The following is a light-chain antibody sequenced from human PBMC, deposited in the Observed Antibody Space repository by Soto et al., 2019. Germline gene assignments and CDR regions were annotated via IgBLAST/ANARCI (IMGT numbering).Light chain of an antibody. Sequence: EIVLTQSPGTLSLSPGERATLSCRASQSVSSRYLAWYQQKPGQAPSLLIYVASSRATGIADRFSGSGTGTDLNLTISSLEPEDFAVYYCQQYGWSPPDTFGQGTKLEIK. CDR3: QQYGWSPPDT. CDR2: VAS. CDR1: QSVSSRY. J-gene: IGKJ2*01. V-gene: IGKV3-20*01.